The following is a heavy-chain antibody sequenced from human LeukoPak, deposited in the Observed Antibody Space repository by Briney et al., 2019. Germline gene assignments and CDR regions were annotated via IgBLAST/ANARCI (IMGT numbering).Heavy chain of an antibody. V-gene: IGHV1-18*01. Sequence: ASVKVSCKASGYTFSNYVLTWVRQAPGQRLEWMGRISTYTGNSNYAQKFQDRVTMTTDTSTSTAYMELRNLSSDDTAVYSCARTMTTGTTHGELDFWGQGTLVTVSS. CDR2: ISTYTGNS. CDR3: ARTMTTGTTHGELDF. J-gene: IGHJ4*02. D-gene: IGHD4-17*01. CDR1: GYTFSNYV.